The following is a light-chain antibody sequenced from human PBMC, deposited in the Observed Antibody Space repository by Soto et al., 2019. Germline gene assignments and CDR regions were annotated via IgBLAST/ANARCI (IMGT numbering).Light chain of an antibody. CDR3: QQYGSSPRT. CDR2: GAS. V-gene: IGKV3-20*01. CDR1: QSVSGSY. Sequence: EIVLTQSPGTLSLSPGERATLSCRASQSVSGSYLAWYQQKPGQAPRLLIYGASSRATGIPDRFSGSGSGTDFTLTISRLEPEDFAVYYSQQYGSSPRTFGQGPKMEIK. J-gene: IGKJ1*01.